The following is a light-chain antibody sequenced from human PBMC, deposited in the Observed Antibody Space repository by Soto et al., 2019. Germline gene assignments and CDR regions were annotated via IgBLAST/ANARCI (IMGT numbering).Light chain of an antibody. J-gene: IGKJ1*01. CDR3: QQYDNWPGT. CDR1: QSVSNN. Sequence: EIVLTQSPGTLSLSPGEIATLYFSASQSVSNNYLAWYQQKPGQAPRLLIFDASTRATGIPARFSGSGSGTEFTLTISSLQSEDFAVYYCQQYDNWPGTFGQGTKVDIK. CDR2: DAS. V-gene: IGKV3-15*01.